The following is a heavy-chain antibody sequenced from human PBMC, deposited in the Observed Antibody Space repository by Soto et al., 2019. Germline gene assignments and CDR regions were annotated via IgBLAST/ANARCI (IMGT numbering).Heavy chain of an antibody. J-gene: IGHJ4*02. CDR2: IYYSGST. CDR3: ARQNYDYVWGSYRYTVPRPFDY. CDR1: GGSTSSYY. Sequence: PSETLSLTCTVSGGSTSSYYWSWIRQPPGKGLEWIGYIYYSGSTNYNPTLKSRVTISVDTSKNQFSLKLSSVTAADTAVYYCARQNYDYVWGSYRYTVPRPFDYWGQGALVTVSS. V-gene: IGHV4-59*08. D-gene: IGHD3-16*02.